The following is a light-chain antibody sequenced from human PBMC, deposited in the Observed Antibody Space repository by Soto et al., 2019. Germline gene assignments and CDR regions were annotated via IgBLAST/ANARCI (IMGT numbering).Light chain of an antibody. Sequence: QTVVTQEPSLTVSPGGTVTLTRASSTGAVTSGNYPSWFQQKPGQPPRTLIYTTNNKHSWTPARFSGSLLGGKAALTLSGAQPEDEAEYYCLLYYGGAHLVFGGGTKLTVL. CDR3: LLYYGGAHLV. CDR1: TGAVTSGNY. V-gene: IGLV7-43*01. J-gene: IGLJ3*02. CDR2: TTN.